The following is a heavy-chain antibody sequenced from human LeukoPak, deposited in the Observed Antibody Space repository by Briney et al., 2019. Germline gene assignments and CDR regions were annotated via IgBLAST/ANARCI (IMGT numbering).Heavy chain of an antibody. CDR3: ARAGPLYTGAYLAY. D-gene: IGHD1-26*01. J-gene: IGHJ4*02. CDR1: GYILTGYY. V-gene: IGHV1-2*02. Sequence: ASVKVSCEASGYILTGYYMHWVRQAPGQGLEWMGWINTNSGVTKYSQKFQGRITLTLDTSLTTAYMELSSLRSDDTAVYYCARAGPLYTGAYLAYWGQGTLVTVSS. CDR2: INTNSGVT.